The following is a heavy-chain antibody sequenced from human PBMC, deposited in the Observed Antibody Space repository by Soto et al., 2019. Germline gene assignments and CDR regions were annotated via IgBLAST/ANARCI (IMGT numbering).Heavy chain of an antibody. Sequence: SETLSLTCTVSGGSISSYYWSWIRQPPGKGLEWIGEMSHSGGTHFNPSLESRVTISVDTSKNQFSLKMSSVTAADTALYYCARVERGTATTVVDAFDIWGPGTMVTVSS. V-gene: IGHV4-59*04. CDR1: GGSISSYY. CDR2: MSHSGGT. D-gene: IGHD1-1*01. J-gene: IGHJ3*02. CDR3: ARVERGTATTVVDAFDI.